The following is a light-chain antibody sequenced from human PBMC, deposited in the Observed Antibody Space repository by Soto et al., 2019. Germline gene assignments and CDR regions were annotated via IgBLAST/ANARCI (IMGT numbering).Light chain of an antibody. CDR2: DAS. Sequence: EIVLTQAPATLSLSPGARATLSCRASQSVSSYLDWYQQKTGQAPRLLIYDASNRATGTPARFSAIWYGTAGTLNLRSLEPEDGSVDDGQQRSHWPWTFGQGTKVDIK. CDR3: QQRSHWPWT. V-gene: IGKV3-11*01. CDR1: QSVSSY. J-gene: IGKJ1*01.